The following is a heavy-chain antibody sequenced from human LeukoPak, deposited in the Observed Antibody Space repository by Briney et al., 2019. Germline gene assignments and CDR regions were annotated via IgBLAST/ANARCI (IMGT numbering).Heavy chain of an antibody. CDR3: TRGSYYYGSG. J-gene: IGHJ4*02. V-gene: IGHV3-23*01. D-gene: IGHD3-10*01. CDR2: ISGSGGST. CDR1: GFTFSNYA. Sequence: GGSLRLSCAASGFTFSNYAMSWVRQAPGKGLEWVSTISGSGGSTYYADSVKGRITISRDNSKNTLYLEMNSLRAGDTAVYYCTRGSYYYGSGWGQGTLVTVSS.